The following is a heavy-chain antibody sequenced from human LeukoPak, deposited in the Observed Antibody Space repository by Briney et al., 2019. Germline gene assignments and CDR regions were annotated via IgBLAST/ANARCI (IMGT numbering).Heavy chain of an antibody. D-gene: IGHD3-22*01. CDR1: GYTCTSYG. Sequence: ASVKVSCKASGYTCTSYGISWVRQAPGQGLEWMGWISAYNGNTNYAQKLQGRVTMTTDTSTSTAYMELRSLRSDDTAVYYCARNSGGTRTYYYDSSGYYSGPDAFDIWGQGTMVTVSS. J-gene: IGHJ3*02. CDR3: ARNSGGTRTYYYDSSGYYSGPDAFDI. V-gene: IGHV1-18*01. CDR2: ISAYNGNT.